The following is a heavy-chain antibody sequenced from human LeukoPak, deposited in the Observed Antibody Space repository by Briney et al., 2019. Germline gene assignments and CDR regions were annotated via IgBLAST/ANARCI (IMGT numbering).Heavy chain of an antibody. CDR3: ARDLDDGGGAFDS. CDR1: GCSTSSYY. D-gene: IGHD1-1*01. V-gene: IGHV4-59*01. Sequence: SETLSLTCTGSGCSTSSYYWSWIRQPPGKGLEWIGFIYYSGSTNYNPSLKTRVTISVDTTKNQFSLKLSSVTAADTAVYYCARDLDDGGGAFDSWGQGTLVTASS. CDR2: IYYSGST. J-gene: IGHJ3*02.